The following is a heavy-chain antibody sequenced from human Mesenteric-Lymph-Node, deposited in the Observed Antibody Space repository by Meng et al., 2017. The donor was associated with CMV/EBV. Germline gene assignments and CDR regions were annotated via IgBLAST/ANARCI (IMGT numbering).Heavy chain of an antibody. CDR3: ARHQRWLKSEGGFNY. V-gene: IGHV4-34*01. Sequence: VPLHTGGAGLSNPSEPLSLTCAVYGGSFSGYYWSWIRQPPGKGLEWIGEINHSGSTNYNPSLKSRVTISVDTSKNQFSLKLSSVTAADTAVYYCARHQRWLKSEGGFNYWGQGTLVTVSS. CDR1: GGSFSGYY. CDR2: INHSGST. J-gene: IGHJ4*02. D-gene: IGHD4-23*01.